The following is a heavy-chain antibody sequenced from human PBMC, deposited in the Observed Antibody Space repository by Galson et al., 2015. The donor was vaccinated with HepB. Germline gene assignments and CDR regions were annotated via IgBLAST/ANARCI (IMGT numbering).Heavy chain of an antibody. CDR2: ISYDGSNK. J-gene: IGHJ4*02. Sequence: SLRLSCAASGFAFSNYGMHWVRQAPGKGLEWVAVISYDGSNKYYADYVKGRLTISRDNSKNTLYLQMNSLRAEDTALYYCAKDPCLYSAVAGTMAGFDDWGQGTLVTVSS. CDR1: GFAFSNYG. CDR3: AKDPCLYSAVAGTMAGFDD. D-gene: IGHD6-19*01. V-gene: IGHV3-30*18.